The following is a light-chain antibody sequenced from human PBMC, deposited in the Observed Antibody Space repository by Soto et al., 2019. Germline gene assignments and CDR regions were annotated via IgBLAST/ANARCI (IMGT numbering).Light chain of an antibody. V-gene: IGKV3-15*01. CDR1: QSVRTN. CDR3: QQYNNWPLT. CDR2: SAF. J-gene: IGKJ4*01. Sequence: EIVMTQSPATLSVSPGERATLSCGASQSVRTNLAWYQQKPGQAPRLLIYSAFTRATGIPARFSGSGSGTEFTLTISSLQSEDFAVYYCQQYNNWPLTFGGGTKVEIK.